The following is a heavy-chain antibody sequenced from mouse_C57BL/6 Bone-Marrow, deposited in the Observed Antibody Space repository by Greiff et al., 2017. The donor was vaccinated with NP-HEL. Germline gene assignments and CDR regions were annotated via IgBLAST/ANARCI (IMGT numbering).Heavy chain of an antibody. V-gene: IGHV5-6*01. CDR2: ISSGGSYT. CDR1: GFTFSSYG. J-gene: IGHJ3*01. D-gene: IGHD2-4*01. Sequence: EVQVVESGGDLVKPGGSLKLSCAASGFTFSSYGMSWVRQTPDKRLEWVATISSGGSYTYYPASVKGRFTISRDNAKNTLYLQMSSLTSEDTAMYYCASPYDYDVAWFAYGGQGTLVTVSA. CDR3: ASPYDYDVAWFAY.